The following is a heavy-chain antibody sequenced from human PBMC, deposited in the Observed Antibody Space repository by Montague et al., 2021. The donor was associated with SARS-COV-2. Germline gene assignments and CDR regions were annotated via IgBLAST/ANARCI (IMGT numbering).Heavy chain of an antibody. V-gene: IGHV4-59*08. CDR3: ARYYERSLDV. CDR2: IVKNGDI. J-gene: IGHJ6*02. D-gene: IGHD3-16*01. CDR1: GGSITNDD. Sequence: SETLSLTCTVSGGSITNDDWSWIRQPPGKGLEWIVNIVKNGDIDYNPSLRSRVIISVDTSKSQFPLKVTSVTAADTAAYYCARYYERSLDVWGQGTTVTVSS.